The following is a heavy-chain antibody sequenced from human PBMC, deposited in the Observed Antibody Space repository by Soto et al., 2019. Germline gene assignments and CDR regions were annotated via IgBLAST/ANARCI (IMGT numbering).Heavy chain of an antibody. J-gene: IGHJ6*02. CDR2: IFYTGTT. Sequence: QVQLQESGPGLVKPSQTLSLTCNVTGGSISTGGHYWNWIRQLPGKGLEWIGYIFYTGTTYYNPSLQSRVTISVDTSKTQFSLKLKSVTAADSAVYYGARQNFDGTTGYPHWYAMDVWGQGTTVTVSS. D-gene: IGHD3-9*01. CDR1: GGSISTGGHY. V-gene: IGHV4-31*03. CDR3: ARQNFDGTTGYPHWYAMDV.